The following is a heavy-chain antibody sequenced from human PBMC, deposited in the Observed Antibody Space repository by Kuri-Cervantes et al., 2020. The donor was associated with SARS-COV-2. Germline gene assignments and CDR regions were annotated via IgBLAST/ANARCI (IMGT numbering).Heavy chain of an antibody. CDR1: GYTLTELS. CDR3: ATDFGYSSSSHADY. CDR2: FDPEDGET. Sequence: ASVKVSCKVSGYTLTELSMHWVRQAPRKGLEWMGGFDPEDGETTYAQKFQGRVTMTEDTSTDTAYMELSSLRSEDTAVYYCATDFGYSSSSHADYWGQGTLVTVSS. J-gene: IGHJ4*02. D-gene: IGHD6-6*01. V-gene: IGHV1-24*01.